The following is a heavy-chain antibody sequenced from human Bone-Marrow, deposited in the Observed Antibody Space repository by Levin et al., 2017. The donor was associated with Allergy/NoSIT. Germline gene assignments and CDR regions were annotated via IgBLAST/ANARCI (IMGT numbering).Heavy chain of an antibody. V-gene: IGHV1-46*01. CDR1: GYTFTSYY. D-gene: IGHD2-2*01. Sequence: GESLKISCKASGYTFTSYYMHWVRQVPGRGLEWMGVINPNDGSTTYAQKFQGRVTMTRDTSTNTVYMELSSLRSEDTAVYYCAREGRDCSSSDCSTQLGFDPWGQGTLVTVSS. CDR3: AREGRDCSSSDCSTQLGFDP. CDR2: INPNDGST. J-gene: IGHJ5*02.